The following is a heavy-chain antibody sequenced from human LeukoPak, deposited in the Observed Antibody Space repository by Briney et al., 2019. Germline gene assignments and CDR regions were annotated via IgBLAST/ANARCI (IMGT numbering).Heavy chain of an antibody. D-gene: IGHD5-12*01. CDR2: ISPSGNTV. Sequence: RGSLRLSCAVSGFTFSRYEMHWVRQAPGKGLERISYISPSGNTVYYADSVKGRFTISRDNAKNSLYLQMNSLRAEDTAVYYCAALWVATAGVDPWGQGTLVTVSS. V-gene: IGHV3-48*03. CDR1: GFTFSRYE. J-gene: IGHJ5*02. CDR3: AALWVATAGVDP.